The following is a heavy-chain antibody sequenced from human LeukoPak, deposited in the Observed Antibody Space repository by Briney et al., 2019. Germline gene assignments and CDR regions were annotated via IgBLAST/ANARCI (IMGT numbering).Heavy chain of an antibody. J-gene: IGHJ4*02. Sequence: SETLSLTCTVSGGSISSYYWSWIRQPAGKGLEWIGRIYTSGSTNYNPSLKSRVTMSEDTSKNQFSLKLSSVTAADTAVYYCAREAPYYYDSSGYFDYWGQGTLVTVSS. CDR1: GGSISSYY. CDR2: IYTSGST. V-gene: IGHV4-4*07. D-gene: IGHD3-22*01. CDR3: AREAPYYYDSSGYFDY.